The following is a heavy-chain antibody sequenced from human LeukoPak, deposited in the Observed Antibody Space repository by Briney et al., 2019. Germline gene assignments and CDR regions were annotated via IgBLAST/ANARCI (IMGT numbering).Heavy chain of an antibody. CDR3: ARDGRRLYCSGGSCYFADDDY. J-gene: IGHJ4*02. Sequence: PGRSLRLSCVASGFTFSRYAMHWVRQAPGKGLEGVAVISYDGSNEYYADSVRGRFTISRDNSKNTLYLQMNSLRTEDTAVYYCARDGRRLYCSGGSCYFADDDYWGQGTLVTVSS. CDR2: ISYDGSNE. D-gene: IGHD2-15*01. V-gene: IGHV3-30*04. CDR1: GFTFSRYA.